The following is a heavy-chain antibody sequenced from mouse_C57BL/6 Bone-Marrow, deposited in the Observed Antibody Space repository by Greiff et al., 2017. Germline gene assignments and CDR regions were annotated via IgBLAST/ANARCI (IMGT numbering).Heavy chain of an antibody. D-gene: IGHD2-1*01. CDR1: GYTFTSYW. CDR3: ARENYGNPVYFDY. J-gene: IGHJ2*01. V-gene: IGHV1-64*01. CDR2: IHPNSGST. Sequence: QVQLQQPGAELVKPGASVKLSCKASGYTFTSYWMHWVKQRPGQGLEWIGMIHPNSGSTNYNEKFKSKATLTVDKSSSTAYKQLSSLTSEDSAVYYCARENYGNPVYFDYWGQGTTLTVSS.